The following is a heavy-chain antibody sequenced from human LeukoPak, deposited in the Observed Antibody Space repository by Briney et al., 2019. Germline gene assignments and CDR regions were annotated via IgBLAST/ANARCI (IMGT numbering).Heavy chain of an antibody. CDR3: AKESKAGISPYVDY. Sequence: GGSLRLSCAASGFTFSRIAMTWVRQAPGKGLEWVSTIRSNGDTAYNADSVRGRFAISRDNSKNALFLQMNSLRAEDTAVYYCAKESKAGISPYVDYWGQGTLVTVSS. CDR2: IRSNGDTA. D-gene: IGHD1-1*01. J-gene: IGHJ4*02. CDR1: GFTFSRIA. V-gene: IGHV3-23*01.